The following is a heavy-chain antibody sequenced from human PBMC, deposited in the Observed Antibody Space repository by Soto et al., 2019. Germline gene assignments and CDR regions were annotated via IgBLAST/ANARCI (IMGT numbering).Heavy chain of an antibody. CDR1: HYPFSSYA. CDR2: ISPYNGDT. D-gene: IGHD3-22*01. V-gene: IGHV1-18*01. J-gene: IGHJ5*02. Sequence: ASVKVSCKGSHYPFSSYAINWVRHAPGQGLEWLGWISPYNGDTKYAQKLQGRVTMTTDTSTSTAYMELRSLRPDDTAVYFCARAGLITMIVVGVNWFDPWGQGTLVTVSS. CDR3: ARAGLITMIVVGVNWFDP.